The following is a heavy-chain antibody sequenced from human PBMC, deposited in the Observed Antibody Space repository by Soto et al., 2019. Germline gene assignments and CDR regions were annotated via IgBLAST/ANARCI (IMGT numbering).Heavy chain of an antibody. CDR2: VSYNGGT. D-gene: IGHD2-2*01. V-gene: IGHV4-39*01. CDR1: GGSISAGSYT. Sequence: QLQLQESGPGLLRPSDTLSLTCPVSGGSISAGSYTGGWIRQPPGKGLEWIGTVSYNGGTYFNPSLKSRVTISVDASNNQFSLKLSSVTAADTAVYYCAKRGHSTSWYWFDPWGQGTLVTVSS. J-gene: IGHJ5*02. CDR3: AKRGHSTSWYWFDP.